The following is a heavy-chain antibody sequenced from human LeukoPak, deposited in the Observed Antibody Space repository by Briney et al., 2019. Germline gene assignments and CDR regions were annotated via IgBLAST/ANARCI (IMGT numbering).Heavy chain of an antibody. CDR2: ITGSGGNT. CDR3: ARSPPAHYGSRSSLDC. CDR1: GFIFSSYS. V-gene: IGHV3-23*01. D-gene: IGHD3-10*01. J-gene: IGHJ4*02. Sequence: PGGSLRLSCAASGFIFSSYSMSWVRQAPGKGLEWVSVITGSGGNTYYADSVKGRFTISKDNSKNTVYLQMNNLRVEDTALYYCARSPPAHYGSRSSLDCWGQGTLVTVSS.